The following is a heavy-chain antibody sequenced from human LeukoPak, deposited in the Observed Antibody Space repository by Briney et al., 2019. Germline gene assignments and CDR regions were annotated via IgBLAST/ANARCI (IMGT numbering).Heavy chain of an antibody. D-gene: IGHD1-26*01. J-gene: IGHJ4*02. Sequence: GGSLRLSCAAPGLTFSSFGMHWLRQAPGKGLEWVAFIWYDGSNKYYADSVKGRFTISRDNSKNTLYLQMNSLRAEDTAVYYCAKDSGSYHLDYWGRGTLVTVSS. CDR3: AKDSGSYHLDY. V-gene: IGHV3-30*02. CDR2: IWYDGSNK. CDR1: GLTFSSFG.